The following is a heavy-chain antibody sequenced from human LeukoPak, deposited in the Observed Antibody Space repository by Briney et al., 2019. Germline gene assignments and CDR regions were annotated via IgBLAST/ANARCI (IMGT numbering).Heavy chain of an antibody. J-gene: IGHJ5*02. V-gene: IGHV4-4*07. Sequence: SETLSLTCTVSGGSISSYYWSWIRQPAGKGLEWIGRIYTSGSTNYNPSLKSRVTMSVDTSKSQFSLKLSSVTAADTAVYYCAREDGRWDSSGYYSVRFDPWGQGTLVTVSS. CDR1: GGSISSYY. D-gene: IGHD3-22*01. CDR3: AREDGRWDSSGYYSVRFDP. CDR2: IYTSGST.